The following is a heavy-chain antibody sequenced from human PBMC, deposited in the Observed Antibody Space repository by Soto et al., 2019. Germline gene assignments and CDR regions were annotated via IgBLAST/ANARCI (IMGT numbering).Heavy chain of an antibody. V-gene: IGHV1-2*02. CDR3: ARSIAARSPGLYYYGMDV. D-gene: IGHD6-6*01. Sequence: QVQLVQSGAEVKKPGASVKVSCKASGYTFTGYYMHWVRQAPGQGLEWMGWINPNSGGTNYAQKVQGRVTMTRDTSISTAYMELRRLRSDATAVYYCARSIAARSPGLYYYGMDVWGQGTTVTVSS. CDR1: GYTFTGYY. J-gene: IGHJ6*02. CDR2: INPNSGGT.